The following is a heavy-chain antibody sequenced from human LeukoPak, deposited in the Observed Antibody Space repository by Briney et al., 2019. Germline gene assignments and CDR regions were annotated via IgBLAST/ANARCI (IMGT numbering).Heavy chain of an antibody. V-gene: IGHV4-34*01. D-gene: IGHD2-21*02. Sequence: PSETLSLTCAVYGGSFSGYYWSWIRQPPGKGLEWIGEINHSGSTNYNPSLKSRVTISVDTSKNQFSLKRSSVTAADTAVYYCARGVAYCGGDCSYFDYWGQGTLVTVSS. J-gene: IGHJ4*02. CDR3: ARGVAYCGGDCSYFDY. CDR1: GGSFSGYY. CDR2: INHSGST.